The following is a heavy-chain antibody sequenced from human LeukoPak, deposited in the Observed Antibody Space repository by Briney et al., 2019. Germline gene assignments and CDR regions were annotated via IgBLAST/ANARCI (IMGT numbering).Heavy chain of an antibody. CDR2: ISGSGGST. J-gene: IGHJ3*02. Sequence: PGGSLRLSCAASGFTFGSYAMSWVRQAAGKGREWVSAISGSGGSTYYADSVKGRFTISRDNSKNTLYLQMNSLRAEDTAVYYCAREGLTYYYDSSGYFNIWGQGTMVTVS. V-gene: IGHV3-23*01. CDR3: AREGLTYYYDSSGYFNI. CDR1: GFTFGSYA. D-gene: IGHD3-22*01.